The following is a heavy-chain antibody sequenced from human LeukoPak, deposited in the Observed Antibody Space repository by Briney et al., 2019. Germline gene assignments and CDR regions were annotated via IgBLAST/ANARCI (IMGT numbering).Heavy chain of an antibody. V-gene: IGHV4-34*01. CDR2: INHSGST. Sequence: SETLSLTCAVYGGSFSGYYWSWLRHPPGKGLEWIGEINHSGSTNYTPSLKSRVTISVDTSKNQFSLKLSSVTAADTAVYYCARCRRVNYYYYYRDVWGKGTTVTVSS. J-gene: IGHJ6*03. D-gene: IGHD3-10*01. CDR3: ARCRRVNYYYYYRDV. CDR1: GGSFSGYY.